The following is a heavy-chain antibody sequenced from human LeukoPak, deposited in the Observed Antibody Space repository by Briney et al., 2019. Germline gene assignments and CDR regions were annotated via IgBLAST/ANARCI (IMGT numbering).Heavy chain of an antibody. Sequence: PSETLSLTCTVPGGSISSSYWTWIRKPPGKGLEWIGNIYYSGSTNYNPSLKSRVTISVDTSKNQFSLKLSSVTAADTAVYYCARESDYYDSSGYHRYYFDYWGQGTLVTVSS. V-gene: IGHV4-59*01. CDR2: IYYSGST. CDR3: ARESDYYDSSGYHRYYFDY. CDR1: GGSISSSY. J-gene: IGHJ4*02. D-gene: IGHD3-22*01.